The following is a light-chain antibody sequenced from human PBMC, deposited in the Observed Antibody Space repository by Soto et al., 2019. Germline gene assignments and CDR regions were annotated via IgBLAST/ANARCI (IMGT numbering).Light chain of an antibody. V-gene: IGKV3-11*01. CDR2: DAS. CDR1: QSVSSY. Sequence: EIVLTQSPATLSLSPGERATLSCRASQSVSSYLAWYQQKPGQAPRLLIYDASNRATGIPARFSGSGSGTVFTLTISSLEPEDFAVYYCQRRTDWLTFGGGTKVEIK. J-gene: IGKJ4*01. CDR3: QRRTDWLT.